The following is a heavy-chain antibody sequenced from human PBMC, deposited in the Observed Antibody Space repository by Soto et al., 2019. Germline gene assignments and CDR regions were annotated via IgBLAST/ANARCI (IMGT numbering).Heavy chain of an antibody. D-gene: IGHD6-13*01. CDR2: IIPIFGTA. Sequence: SVKVSCKASGGTFSSYAISWVRQAPGQGLEWMGGIIPIFGTANYAQKFQGRVTITADESTSTAYMELSSLRSEDTAVYYCAAGYSSSWYHYKTDYWGQGTLVTVSS. J-gene: IGHJ4*02. V-gene: IGHV1-69*13. CDR1: GGTFSSYA. CDR3: AAGYSSSWYHYKTDY.